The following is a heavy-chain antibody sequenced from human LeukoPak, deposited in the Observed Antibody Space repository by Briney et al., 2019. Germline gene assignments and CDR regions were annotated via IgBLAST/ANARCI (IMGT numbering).Heavy chain of an antibody. CDR3: AREYDSSGYYYYHFDY. Sequence: GGSLRLSCAASGFTFSSYSMNWVRQAPGKGLEWVSSISKGSSYIYYADSVGGRFTISRDNAKNSLYLQMNSLRVEDTAVYYCAREYDSSGYYYYHFDYWGQGTLVTVSS. J-gene: IGHJ4*02. D-gene: IGHD3-22*01. CDR2: ISKGSSYI. CDR1: GFTFSSYS. V-gene: IGHV3-21*01.